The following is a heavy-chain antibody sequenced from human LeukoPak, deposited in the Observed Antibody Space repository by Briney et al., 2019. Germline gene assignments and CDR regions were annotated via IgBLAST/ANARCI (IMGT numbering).Heavy chain of an antibody. CDR1: GFTFSSYA. J-gene: IGHJ3*02. CDR3: ARAMAFDI. V-gene: IGHV3-23*01. D-gene: IGHD2-2*01. CDR2: INGNGGST. Sequence: GGSLRLSCVASGFTFSSYAMTWVRQAPGKGLEWVSSINGNGGSTYYPASVRGRFTISRDNSENTLYLQMNSLRAEDTAVYYCARAMAFDIWGQGTMVTVSS.